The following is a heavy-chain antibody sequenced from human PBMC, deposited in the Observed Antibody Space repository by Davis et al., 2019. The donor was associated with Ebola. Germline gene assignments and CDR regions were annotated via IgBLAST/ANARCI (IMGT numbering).Heavy chain of an antibody. CDR1: GYTFTSYD. CDR2: MNPNSGNT. V-gene: IGHV1-8*01. Sequence: ASVKVSCKASGYTFTSYDINWVRQATGQGLEWMGWMNPNSGNTGYAQKFQERVTITRDMSTSTAYMELSSLRSEDTAVYYCAADPHRRTEFDPWGQGTLVTVSS. CDR3: AADPHRRTEFDP. J-gene: IGHJ5*02.